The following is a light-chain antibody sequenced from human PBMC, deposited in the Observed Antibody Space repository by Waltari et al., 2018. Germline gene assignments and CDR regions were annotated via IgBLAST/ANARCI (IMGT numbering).Light chain of an antibody. Sequence: QSALTQPASVSGSLGQSITISCSGTSSDIGGYSYVSWYRQSPGQVPTLIIYHINKRPSEVSDRFSGSRSGNTATLTISGLHAEDEAHYFCSSHSSRITLIFGGGTKLTVL. CDR1: SSDIGGYSY. CDR3: SSHSSRITLI. J-gene: IGLJ2*01. V-gene: IGLV2-14*03. CDR2: HIN.